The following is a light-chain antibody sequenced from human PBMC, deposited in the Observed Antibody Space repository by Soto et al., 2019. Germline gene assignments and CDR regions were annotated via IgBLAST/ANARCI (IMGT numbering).Light chain of an antibody. CDR2: ATS. J-gene: IGKJ4*01. V-gene: IGKV3-15*01. Sequence: EIVMTQSPAPLSVSPGERASLSCRASQSVSSNFAWYQQKPGQTPRLLIYATSNRATGIPARFSGSGSGTEFTLTISSLQSEDFAVYYCQHYNNWPLTFGGGTKVEIK. CDR1: QSVSSN. CDR3: QHYNNWPLT.